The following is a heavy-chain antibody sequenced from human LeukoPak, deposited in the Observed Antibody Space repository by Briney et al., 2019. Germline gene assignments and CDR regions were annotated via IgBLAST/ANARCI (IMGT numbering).Heavy chain of an antibody. CDR1: GFTFSSYW. J-gene: IGHJ5*02. D-gene: IGHD2-2*01. Sequence: PGGSLRLSCAASGFTFSSYWMSWVRQAPGKGLEWVANIKQDASEKYYVDSVKGRFTISRDNAKNSLYLQMNSLRAEDTAVYYCARMAVVPAAVNWFDPWGQGTLVTVSS. CDR2: IKQDASEK. CDR3: ARMAVVPAAVNWFDP. V-gene: IGHV3-7*01.